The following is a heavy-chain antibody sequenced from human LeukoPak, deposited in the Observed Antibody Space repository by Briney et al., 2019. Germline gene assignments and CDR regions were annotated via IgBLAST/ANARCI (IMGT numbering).Heavy chain of an antibody. CDR3: AKERTMIVVVNPIDY. CDR2: ISGSGGST. CDR1: GFTFSSYA. D-gene: IGHD3-22*01. J-gene: IGHJ4*02. Sequence: GGSLRLSCAASGFTFSSYAMSWVCQAPGKGLEWVSAISGSGGSTYYADSVKGRFTISRDNSKNTLYLQMNSLRAEDTAVYYCAKERTMIVVVNPIDYWGQGTLVTVSS. V-gene: IGHV3-23*01.